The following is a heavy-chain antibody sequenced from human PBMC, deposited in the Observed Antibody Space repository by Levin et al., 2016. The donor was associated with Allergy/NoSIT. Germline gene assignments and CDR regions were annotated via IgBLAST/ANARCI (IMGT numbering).Heavy chain of an antibody. CDR2: IHTSGTT. Sequence: SETLSLTCTISGAPISSYYWSWIRQPAGNGLEWIGRIHTSGTTTFTPSLKSRVSMSIDTSRNQFSLQLSSVTAADTAVYYCARTHLPAHAGAFDFWGQGTVVTVSS. CDR1: GAPISSYY. CDR3: ARTHLPAHAGAFDF. J-gene: IGHJ3*01. V-gene: IGHV4-4*07. D-gene: IGHD2-2*01.